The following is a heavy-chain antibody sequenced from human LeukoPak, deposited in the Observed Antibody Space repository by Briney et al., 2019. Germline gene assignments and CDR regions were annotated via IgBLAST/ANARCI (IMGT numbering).Heavy chain of an antibody. J-gene: IGHJ4*02. CDR2: INPNSGGT. CDR3: ARGFYSWDYPRSYYFDY. Sequence: ASVKVSCKASGYTFTGYYMHWVRQAPGQGLEWMGWINPNSGGTNYAQKFQGRVTMTRDTSISTAYLQWSSLKASDTAMYYCARGFYSWDYPRSYYFDYWGQGTLVIVSS. V-gene: IGHV1-2*02. D-gene: IGHD2-21*01. CDR1: GYTFTGYY.